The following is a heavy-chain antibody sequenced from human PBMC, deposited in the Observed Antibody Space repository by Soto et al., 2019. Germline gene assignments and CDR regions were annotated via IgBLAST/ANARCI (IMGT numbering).Heavy chain of an antibody. V-gene: IGHV3-33*01. CDR2: IWFDGSNK. CDR3: ATTGPY. CDR1: GFTFSSYG. J-gene: IGHJ4*02. Sequence: QVQLVESGGGVVQPGRSLRLSCAASGFTFSSYGMHWVRQAPGKGLEWVAVIWFDGSNKFYAGSVKGRFTISRDNSKITVSLQMNSLRDEDSAAYYRATTGPYSGQGTLVTVSS.